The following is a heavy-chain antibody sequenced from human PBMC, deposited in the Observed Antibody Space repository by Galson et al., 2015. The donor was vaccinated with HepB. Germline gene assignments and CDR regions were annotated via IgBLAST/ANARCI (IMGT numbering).Heavy chain of an antibody. CDR3: ARAEGRGITMVQGPIEGDY. V-gene: IGHV1-18*01. D-gene: IGHD3-10*01. Sequence: SVKVSCKASGYTFTSYGISWVRQAPGQGLEWMGWISAYNGNTNYAQKLQGRVTMTTDTSTSTAYMELRSLRSDDTAVYYCARAEGRGITMVQGPIEGDYWGQGTLVTVSS. J-gene: IGHJ4*02. CDR2: ISAYNGNT. CDR1: GYTFTSYG.